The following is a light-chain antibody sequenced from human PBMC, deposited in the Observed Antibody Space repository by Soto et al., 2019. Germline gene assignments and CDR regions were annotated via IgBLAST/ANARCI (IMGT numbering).Light chain of an antibody. CDR3: MQAIQAPRT. Sequence: DIVLTQSPLSLPVTPGEPASISCRSSQSLLHSNGNIYLDWYLQKPGQSPQLLIYLGSIRAYGVPDRFSGSGSGTDFTLKITRVDAEDVGVYYCMQAIQAPRTFGLGTKVEIK. V-gene: IGKV2-28*01. J-gene: IGKJ1*01. CDR1: QSLLHSNGNIY. CDR2: LGS.